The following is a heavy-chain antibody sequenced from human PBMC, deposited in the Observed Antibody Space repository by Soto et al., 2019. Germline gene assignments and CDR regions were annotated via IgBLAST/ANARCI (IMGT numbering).Heavy chain of an antibody. CDR3: ARVPGRL. CDR2: VYSGGDT. D-gene: IGHD3-10*01. V-gene: IGHV3-53*02. Sequence: QLVETGGGLIQPGTSLTLSCAASGFSVSRNYMTWVRQAPGKGLEWVSFVYSGGDTFYAASVKGRFILSRDDSQNTMYLQMNNLRAEDTAVYYCARVPGRLWGRGTLVTVAS. J-gene: IGHJ4*02. CDR1: GFSVSRNY.